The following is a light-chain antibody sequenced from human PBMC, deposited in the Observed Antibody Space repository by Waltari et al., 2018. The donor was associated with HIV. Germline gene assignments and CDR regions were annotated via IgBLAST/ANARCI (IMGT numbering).Light chain of an antibody. Sequence: DIQMTQSPSSLSASVGDRVTVTCRASQSICSHLGWYQQKLGKAPKLLIYAASTLQSGVPSRFSGSGSGTEFTLTITNLQPEDFATYYCQQSYSTPRITFGRGTQLEIK. CDR2: AAS. CDR1: QSICSH. CDR3: QQSYSTPRIT. V-gene: IGKV1-39*01. J-gene: IGKJ5*01.